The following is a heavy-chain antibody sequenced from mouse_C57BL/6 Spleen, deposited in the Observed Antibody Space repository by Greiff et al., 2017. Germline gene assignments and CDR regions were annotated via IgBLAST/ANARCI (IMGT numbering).Heavy chain of an antibody. D-gene: IGHD2-4*01. CDR2: INYDGSST. V-gene: IGHV5-16*01. J-gene: IGHJ2*01. CDR1: GFTFSDYY. CDR3: ARVDYDYDRGFDY. Sequence: EVKLVESEGGLVQPGSSMKLSCTASGFTFSDYYMAWVRQVPEKGLEWVANINYDGSSTYYLDSLKSRFIISRDNAKNILYLQMSSLKSEDTATYYCARVDYDYDRGFDYWGQGTTLTVSS.